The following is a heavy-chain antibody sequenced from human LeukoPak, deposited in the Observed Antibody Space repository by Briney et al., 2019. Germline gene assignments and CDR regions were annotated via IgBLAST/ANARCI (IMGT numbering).Heavy chain of an antibody. V-gene: IGHV4-34*01. CDR3: ARAKGDYYYDSSGYYGEDY. CDR1: GGSFSGYY. Sequence: SETLSLTCAVYGGSFSGYYWSWIRQPPGKGLEWIGEINHSGSTNYNPSLKSRVTISVDTSKNQFSLKLSSVTAADTAVYYCARAKGDYYYDSSGYYGEDYWGQGTLVTVSS. J-gene: IGHJ4*02. D-gene: IGHD3-22*01. CDR2: INHSGST.